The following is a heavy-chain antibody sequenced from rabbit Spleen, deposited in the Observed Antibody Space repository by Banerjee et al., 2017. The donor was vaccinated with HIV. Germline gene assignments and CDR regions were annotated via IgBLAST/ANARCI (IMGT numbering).Heavy chain of an antibody. V-gene: IGHV1S45*01. CDR2: IDTSDGDT. Sequence: LEESGGGLVKPGGTLTLTCTVSGFSFSSNWICWVRQAPGKGLEWIACIDTSDGDTDYANWPKGRFTISKPSSTTVTLQMTRLSAADTATYFCARDTASSFSSYGMDLWGLGTLVTVS. CDR3: ARDTASSFSSYGMDL. J-gene: IGHJ6*01. CDR1: GFSFSSNW. D-gene: IGHD8-1*01.